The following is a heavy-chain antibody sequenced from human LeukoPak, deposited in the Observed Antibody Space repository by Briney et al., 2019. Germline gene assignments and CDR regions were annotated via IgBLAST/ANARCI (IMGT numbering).Heavy chain of an antibody. V-gene: IGHV4-59*01. Sequence: PSETLSLTCTVSGGSISSYYWSWIRQPPGKGLEWIGYIYYSGSTNYKPSLKSRVTISVDTSKNQFSLKLSSVTAADTAVYYCARGGYYGSGNDFRFDPWGQGTLVTVSS. J-gene: IGHJ5*02. CDR3: ARGGYYGSGNDFRFDP. D-gene: IGHD3-10*01. CDR2: IYYSGST. CDR1: GGSISSYY.